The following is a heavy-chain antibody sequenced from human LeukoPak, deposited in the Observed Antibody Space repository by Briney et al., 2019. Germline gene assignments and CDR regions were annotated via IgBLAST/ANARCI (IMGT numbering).Heavy chain of an antibody. D-gene: IGHD2-15*01. CDR1: GDSVSSNIAA. Sequence: SQTLSLTCVISGDSVSSNIAAWTWIRQSPSRGLEWLGRTYYRSRWFYEYAVSVKGRITINLDTSKNQLSLEMNSVIPEDTAVYYCARDLVVPGGGNAFDIWGQGTMVTVSS. J-gene: IGHJ3*02. V-gene: IGHV6-1*01. CDR3: ARDLVVPGGGNAFDI. CDR2: TYYRSRWFY.